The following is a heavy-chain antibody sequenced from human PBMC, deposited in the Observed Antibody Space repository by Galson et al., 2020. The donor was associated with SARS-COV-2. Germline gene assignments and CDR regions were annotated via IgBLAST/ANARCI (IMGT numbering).Heavy chain of an antibody. CDR3: ARGVTTPWNKWFDP. CDR1: GASIRSGNYY. J-gene: IGHJ5*02. CDR2: IYYSVKT. Sequence: ASETLSLTCTVSGASIRSGNYYWSWIRQHPGKGLEWIGYIYYSVKTYYNPSLKSRVTISVDTSKNQFSLNLSSVTVADTAVYYCARGVTTPWNKWFDPWGQVTLVTVSS. V-gene: IGHV4-31*03. D-gene: IGHD4-17*01.